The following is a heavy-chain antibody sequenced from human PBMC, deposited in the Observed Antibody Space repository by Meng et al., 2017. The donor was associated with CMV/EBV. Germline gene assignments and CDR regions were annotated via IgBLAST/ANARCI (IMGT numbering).Heavy chain of an antibody. J-gene: IGHJ4*02. CDR2: INPNSGGT. V-gene: IGHV1-2*02. D-gene: IGHD1-26*01. CDR1: GYTFTGYD. Sequence: ASVKVSCKASGYTFTGYDMHWVRQAPGQGLEWMGWINPNSGGTNYAQKFQGRVTMTRDTSISTAYMELSRLRSDDTAVYYCARNEYSGSYLKADYWGQGTLVTVSS. CDR3: ARNEYSGSYLKADY.